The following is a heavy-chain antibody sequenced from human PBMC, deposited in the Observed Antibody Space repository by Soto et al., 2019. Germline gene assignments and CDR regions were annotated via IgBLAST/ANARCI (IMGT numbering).Heavy chain of an antibody. J-gene: IGHJ6*02. CDR1: GFTFSSYY. CDR3: ARDYAMVPGWSYYYYGMDV. Sequence: PGGSLRLSCAASGFTFSSYYVHWVRQATGKGLEWVSAIGTAGDTYYPGSVKGRFTISRENAKNSLYLQMNSLRAEDTAVYYCARDYAMVPGWSYYYYGMDVWGQGTTVTVSS. V-gene: IGHV3-13*01. CDR2: IGTAGDT. D-gene: IGHD3-10*01.